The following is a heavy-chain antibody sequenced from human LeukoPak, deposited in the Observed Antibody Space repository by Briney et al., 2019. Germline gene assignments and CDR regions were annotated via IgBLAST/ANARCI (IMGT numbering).Heavy chain of an antibody. D-gene: IGHD5-12*01. CDR2: IVYSGTT. V-gene: IGHV4-39*01. J-gene: IGHJ5*02. Sequence: PSETLSLTCIVSGGSLGSPNYYWGWIRQPPGKGLEWLGCIVYSGTTYYNPSLKRRLTISINTSKNQFSHKLASVTAADTAVYYCARHDSRGSLNWFDPLGQGTLITVSS. CDR1: GGSLGSPNYY. CDR3: ARHDSRGSLNWFDP.